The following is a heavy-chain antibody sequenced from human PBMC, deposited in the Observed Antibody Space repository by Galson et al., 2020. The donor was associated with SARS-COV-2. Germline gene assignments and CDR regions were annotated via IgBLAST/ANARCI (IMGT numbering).Heavy chain of an antibody. CDR2: IYPDDSDT. D-gene: IGHD6-13*01. CDR3: ARSMTSSSHDIWFDY. Sequence: KIGESLKISCKGSRDSFNNKWVGWVRQMPGKGLEWMGNIYPDDSDTKYSPSFQGRVTISVDKSISTPYLQWNSLRASDTAMYYCARSMTSSSHDIWFDYSGQGTLVTVSS. V-gene: IGHV5-51*01. CDR1: RDSFNNKW. J-gene: IGHJ4*02.